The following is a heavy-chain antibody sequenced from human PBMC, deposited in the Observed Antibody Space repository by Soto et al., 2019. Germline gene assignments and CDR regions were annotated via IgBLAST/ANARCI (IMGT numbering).Heavy chain of an antibody. CDR3: ARSYSSGWEFDY. V-gene: IGHV3-11*01. D-gene: IGHD6-19*01. CDR1: GFTFSNYY. CDR2: ISSTGRTI. Sequence: VGSLRLSCGASGFTFSNYYMSWIRQAPGKGLEWVSYISSTGRTIYYADSVKGRFTVSRDNAQNSLSLKLNSLRVEDTAVYYCARSYSSGWEFDYWGQGTPVTVYS. J-gene: IGHJ4*02.